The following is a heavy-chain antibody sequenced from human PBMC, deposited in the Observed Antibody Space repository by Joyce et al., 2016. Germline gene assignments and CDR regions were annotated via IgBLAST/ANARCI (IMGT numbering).Heavy chain of an antibody. CDR2: ISKDGKNK. CDR3: AKDRETSAVLDF. V-gene: IGHV3-30*18. CDR1: GFTFRSYG. J-gene: IGHJ4*02. D-gene: IGHD6-25*01. Sequence: QAQLVESGGGVVQPGRSLRLSCAVSGFTFRSYGRHWVRQAPGKGLEWVAVISKDGKNKNYAGSVKGRFTVSRDNAKKILSLQMNSLRPEDTAVYYCAKDRETSAVLDFWGQGTPVTVSS.